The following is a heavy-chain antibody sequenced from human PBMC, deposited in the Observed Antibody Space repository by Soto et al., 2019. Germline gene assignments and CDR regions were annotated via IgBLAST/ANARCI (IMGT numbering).Heavy chain of an antibody. V-gene: IGHV5-51*01. J-gene: IGHJ4*02. CDR3: GSLYDS. Sequence: PGESLKISCEGSGYTFTYYWIGWVRQMPGKGLEWMGVTYPFDSDTRYSPSFQGRVTISAVQSTNTAYLELSRLQASDTAIYYCGSLYDSRGQGTLVTVSS. CDR1: GYTFTYYW. CDR2: TYPFDSDT.